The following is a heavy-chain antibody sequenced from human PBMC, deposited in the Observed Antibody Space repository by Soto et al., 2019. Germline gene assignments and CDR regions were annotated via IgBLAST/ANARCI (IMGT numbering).Heavy chain of an antibody. J-gene: IGHJ4*02. Sequence: QITLNESGPTVVRPTETLTLTCRFSGFSLTNSGVGVGWIRQSPGKAPEWLALIYWDDDKRYSASLKSRLTITKDTSKNQVVLTVSDLDPTDTATYYCAHRVLRTVFGLVTTTAIYFDFWGQVTPVAVAS. CDR3: AHRVLRTVFGLVTTTAIYFDF. V-gene: IGHV2-5*02. CDR2: IYWDDDK. CDR1: GFSLTNSGVG. D-gene: IGHD3-3*01.